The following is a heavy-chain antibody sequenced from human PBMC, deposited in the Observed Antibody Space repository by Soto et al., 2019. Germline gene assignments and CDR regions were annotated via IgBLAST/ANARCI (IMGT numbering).Heavy chain of an antibody. CDR3: AKGITIFGVPYDY. CDR2: ISYDGSNK. V-gene: IGHV3-30*18. CDR1: GFTFSSYG. D-gene: IGHD3-3*01. J-gene: IGHJ4*02. Sequence: GGSLSLSCAASGFTFSSYGMHWVRQAPGKGLEWVAVISYDGSNKYYADSVKGRFTISRDNSKNTLYLQMNSLRAEDTAVYYCAKGITIFGVPYDYWGQGTLVTVSS.